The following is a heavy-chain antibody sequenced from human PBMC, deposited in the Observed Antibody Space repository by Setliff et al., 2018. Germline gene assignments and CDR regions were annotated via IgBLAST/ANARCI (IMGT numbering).Heavy chain of an antibody. J-gene: IGHJ5*01. CDR3: ARIKWFGETDCFDS. D-gene: IGHD3-10*01. CDR2: INRRGSS. CDR1: GGSFSGYY. Sequence: SETLSLTCTVSGGSFSGYYWNWIRQPPGKGLEWIGEINRRGSSKYNPSLKSRVTMSVDTSKNQFSLKLNSLTAADTAVYYCARIKWFGETDCFDSWGQGTLVTVSS. V-gene: IGHV4-34*01.